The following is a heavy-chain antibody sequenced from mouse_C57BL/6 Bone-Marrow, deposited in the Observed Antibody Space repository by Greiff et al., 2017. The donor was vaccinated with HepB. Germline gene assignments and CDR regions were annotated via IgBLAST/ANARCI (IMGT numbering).Heavy chain of an antibody. CDR2: INPNYGTT. J-gene: IGHJ3*01. CDR3: ASISPFAY. CDR1: GYSFTDYN. Sequence: VQLKQSGPELVKPGASVKISCKASGYSFTDYNMNWVKQSNGKSLEWIGVINPNYGTTSYNQKFKGRTILTVDQSSSTAYMQHNSLTSEDSAVYYCASISPFAYWGQGTLVTVSA. V-gene: IGHV1-39*01.